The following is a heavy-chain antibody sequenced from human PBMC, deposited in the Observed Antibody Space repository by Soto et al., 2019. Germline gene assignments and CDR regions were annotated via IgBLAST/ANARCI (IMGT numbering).Heavy chain of an antibody. J-gene: IGHJ3*02. V-gene: IGHV3-33*01. Sequence: GGSLRLSCAASGFTFSSYGMHWVRQAPGKGLEWVAVIWYDGSNKYYADSVKGRFTISRDNSKNTLYLQMNSLRAEDTAVYYCARPYSSGWYSAAFDIWGQGTMVTVSS. CDR2: IWYDGSNK. CDR3: ARPYSSGWYSAAFDI. CDR1: GFTFSSYG. D-gene: IGHD6-19*01.